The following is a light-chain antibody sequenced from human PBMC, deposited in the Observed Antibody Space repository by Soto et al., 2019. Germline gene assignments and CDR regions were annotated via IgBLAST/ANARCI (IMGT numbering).Light chain of an antibody. CDR3: QQSLNLPLT. CDR2: DAS. CDR1: QDIGHY. V-gene: IGKV1-33*01. J-gene: IGKJ3*01. Sequence: DIQMTQSPSSLSASLGDRVTITCRASQDIGHYLNWYQHKPGKAPKLLIYDASSLETGVPPGFSGCGSGTDFTLTINNLQPEDVATYYCQQSLNLPLTFGPGTKVDIK.